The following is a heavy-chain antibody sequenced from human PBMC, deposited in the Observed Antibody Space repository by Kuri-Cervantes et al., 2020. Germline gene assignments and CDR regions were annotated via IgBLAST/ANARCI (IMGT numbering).Heavy chain of an antibody. CDR2: ISSSSSYI. V-gene: IGHV3-21*04. CDR1: GFTFSSYG. J-gene: IGHJ6*02. Sequence: GESLKISCAASGFTFSSYGMHWVRQAPGKGLEWVSSISSSSSYIYYADSVKGRFTISRDNSKNTLFLEMDSLRAEDTAVYYCARAGSRISMVRGTYGLDVWGQGTTVTVSS. D-gene: IGHD3-10*01. CDR3: ARAGSRISMVRGTYGLDV.